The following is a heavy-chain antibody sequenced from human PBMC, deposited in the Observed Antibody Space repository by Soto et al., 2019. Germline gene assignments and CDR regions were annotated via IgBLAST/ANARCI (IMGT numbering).Heavy chain of an antibody. Sequence: SETLSLTSTVSGGSISSGGYYWSWIRQHPGKGLEWIGYIYYSGSTYYNPSLKSRVTISVDTSKNQFSLKLSSVTAADTAVYYCARDGNYYGSGPFAKPEDYYYYYGMDVWGQGTTVTVSS. CDR3: ARDGNYYGSGPFAKPEDYYYYYGMDV. CDR1: GGSISSGGYY. CDR2: IYYSGST. V-gene: IGHV4-31*03. J-gene: IGHJ6*02. D-gene: IGHD3-10*01.